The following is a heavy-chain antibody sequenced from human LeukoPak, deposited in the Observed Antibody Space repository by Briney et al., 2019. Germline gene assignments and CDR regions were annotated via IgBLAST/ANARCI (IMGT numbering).Heavy chain of an antibody. CDR3: ARGRVLYCSSTSCYNHWFDP. J-gene: IGHJ5*02. V-gene: IGHV4-34*01. D-gene: IGHD2-2*02. Sequence: SETLSLTCAVYGGSFSGYYWSWIRQPPGKGLEGIGEINHSGSTNYNPSLKSRGTISVDTSKNQFSLKLSSVTAADTAVYYCARGRVLYCSSTSCYNHWFDPWGQGTLVTVSS. CDR2: INHSGST. CDR1: GGSFSGYY.